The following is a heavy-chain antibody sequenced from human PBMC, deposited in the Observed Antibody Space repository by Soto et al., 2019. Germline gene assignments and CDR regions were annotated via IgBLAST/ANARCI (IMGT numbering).Heavy chain of an antibody. J-gene: IGHJ4*02. Sequence: SETLSLTCTVSGGSISSGGYYWSWIRQHPGKGLEWIGYIYYSGSTYYNPSLKSRITISVDTSNNQFSLKLSCVTAVDTAVYFCARNGYDTSIHHFDSWRQGNLVTVSS. CDR1: GGSISSGGYY. D-gene: IGHD3-22*01. CDR2: IYYSGST. CDR3: ARNGYDTSIHHFDS. V-gene: IGHV4-31*03.